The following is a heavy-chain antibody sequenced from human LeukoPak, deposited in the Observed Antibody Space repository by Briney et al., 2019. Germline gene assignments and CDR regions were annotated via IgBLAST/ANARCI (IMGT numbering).Heavy chain of an antibody. D-gene: IGHD3-9*01. CDR1: GFTFSSYG. V-gene: IGHV3-30*03. CDR2: ISYDGSNK. J-gene: IGHJ4*02. Sequence: GGSLRLSCAASGFTFSSYGMHWVRQAPGKGLEWVAVISYDGSNKYYADSVKGRFTISRDNSKNTLYLQMNSLRAEDTAVYYCARGILYDILTDCFDYWGQGTLVTVSS. CDR3: ARGILYDILTDCFDY.